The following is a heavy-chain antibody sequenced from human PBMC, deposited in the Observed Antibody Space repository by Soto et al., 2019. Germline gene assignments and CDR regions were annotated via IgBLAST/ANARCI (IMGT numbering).Heavy chain of an antibody. CDR3: AKDRADYGDSRVRFDP. Sequence: EVQLLESGGALVQPGGSLRLTCAASGFTFSSYAMSWVRQAPGKGLEWVSVISGSGGRTDYADSVKGRFTTSRDNSKNTLYLQMNSLRVEDTAVYYCAKDRADYGDSRVRFDPWGQGTLVTVSS. CDR1: GFTFSSYA. D-gene: IGHD4-17*01. V-gene: IGHV3-23*01. J-gene: IGHJ5*02. CDR2: ISGSGGRT.